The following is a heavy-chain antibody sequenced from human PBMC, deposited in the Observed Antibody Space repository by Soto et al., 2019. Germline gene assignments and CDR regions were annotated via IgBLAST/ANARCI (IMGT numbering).Heavy chain of an antibody. D-gene: IGHD6-13*01. V-gene: IGHV1-69*13. Sequence: ASVKVSCKASGGTFSSYAISWVRQAPGQGLEWMGGIIPIFGTANYAQKFQGRVTITADESTSTAYMELSSLRAEDTAVYYCARGGAAAGGDYYYYGMDVWGQGTTVTVSS. CDR3: ARGGAAAGGDYYYYGMDV. CDR1: GGTFSSYA. J-gene: IGHJ6*02. CDR2: IIPIFGTA.